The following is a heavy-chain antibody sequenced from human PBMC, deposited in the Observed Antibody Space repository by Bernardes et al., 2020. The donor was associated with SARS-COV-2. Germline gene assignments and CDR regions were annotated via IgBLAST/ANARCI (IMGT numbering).Heavy chain of an antibody. CDR1: GFTFRNSL. CDR3: ARARYYASGTYSPIDH. J-gene: IGHJ4*02. D-gene: IGHD3-10*01. V-gene: IGHV3-21*01. CDR2: ISGAGMYI. Sequence: VGSLILSCVASGFTFRNSLFSWFRQAPGQGLEWVSSISGAGMYIYYGDSVRGRFTTSRDNTRTSVFLQMESLRAEDTAVYYCARARYYASGTYSPIDHWGQGTLVTVSP.